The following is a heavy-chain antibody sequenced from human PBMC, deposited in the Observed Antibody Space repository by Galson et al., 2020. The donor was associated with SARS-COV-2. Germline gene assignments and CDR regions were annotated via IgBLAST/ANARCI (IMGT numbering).Heavy chain of an antibody. CDR1: GYTFTDYY. V-gene: IGHV1-2*02. D-gene: IGHD1-26*01. CDR3: ARLTEGRYEFDY. J-gene: IGHJ4*02. CDR2: IKPNSGDT. Sequence: ASVKVSCKASGYTFTDYYIQWMRQAPGQGLEWMGWIKPNSGDTKYAQIFQGRVTMTRDTSISTAYMDLSGLNSDDTAVYYCARLTEGRYEFDYWGQGTLVTVSS.